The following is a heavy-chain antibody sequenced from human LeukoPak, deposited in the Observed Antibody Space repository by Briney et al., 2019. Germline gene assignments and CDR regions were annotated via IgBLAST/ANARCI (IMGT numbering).Heavy chain of an antibody. Sequence: PGGSLRLSCAASGFTFSNAWMSWVRQAPGKGLEWVGRIKSKTDGGTTDYAAPVKGRFTISRDDSKNTLYLQMNSLKTEDTAVYYCTTGGANYYDSSGQGTHDYWGQGTLVTVSS. CDR2: IKSKTDGGTT. D-gene: IGHD3-22*01. V-gene: IGHV3-15*01. CDR1: GFTFSNAW. J-gene: IGHJ4*02. CDR3: TTGGANYYDSSGQGTHDY.